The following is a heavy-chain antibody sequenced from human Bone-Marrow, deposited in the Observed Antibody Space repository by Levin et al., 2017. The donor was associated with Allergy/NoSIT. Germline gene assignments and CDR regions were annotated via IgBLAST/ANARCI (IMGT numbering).Heavy chain of an antibody. D-gene: IGHD3-22*01. CDR2: IKCRADGGTT. Sequence: GGSLRLSCAASGFTFSNAWMYWVRQTPGQGLEWVGRIKCRADGGTTDYAPPVKGRLTVSREDSENPVSLHLKGLTTADTAFYYFATDTPVVSGAGWRDGRFDLWSQGTLISVSS. CDR1: GFTFSNAW. V-gene: IGHV3-15*01. CDR3: ATDTPVVSGAGWRDGRFDL. J-gene: IGHJ4*02.